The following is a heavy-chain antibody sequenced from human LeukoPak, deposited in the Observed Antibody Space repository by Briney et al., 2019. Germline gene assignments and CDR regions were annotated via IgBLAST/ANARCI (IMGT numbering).Heavy chain of an antibody. CDR2: INTNTGNP. D-gene: IGHD5-18*01. CDR3: ARVTSYGSDYYYYYGMDV. Sequence: WASVKVSCKASGYTFTIYAMNWVRQAPGQGLEWMGWINTNTGNPTYAQGFTGRFVFSLDTSVSTAYRQISSLKAEDTAVYYCARVTSYGSDYYYYYGMDVWGQGTTVTVSS. J-gene: IGHJ6*02. CDR1: GYTFTIYA. V-gene: IGHV7-4-1*02.